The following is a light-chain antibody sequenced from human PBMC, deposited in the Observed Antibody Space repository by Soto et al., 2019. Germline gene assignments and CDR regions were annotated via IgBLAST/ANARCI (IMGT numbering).Light chain of an antibody. CDR2: DAS. CDR3: QQSYSTPSIT. J-gene: IGKJ5*01. V-gene: IGKV3-11*01. Sequence: EVVLTQSPASLSLSPGDRATLSCRADQSVSDYVVWYQQKPGQPPRLLFFDASSRASGVPHRFSGSGSGTDFTLTISSLQPEDFATYYCQQSYSTPSITFGQGTRLEIK. CDR1: QSVSDY.